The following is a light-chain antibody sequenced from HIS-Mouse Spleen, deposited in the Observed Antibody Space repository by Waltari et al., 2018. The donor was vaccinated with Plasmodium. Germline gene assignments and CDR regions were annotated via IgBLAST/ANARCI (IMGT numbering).Light chain of an antibody. CDR1: QSISSR. Sequence: DIQMTQSPSTLSASVGDRVTITCRASQSISSRLAWYQQKPGKAPKLLIYAASSLQSGVPSRFSGSGSGTDFTLTISSLQPEYFATYYCQQSYSTWTFGQGTKVEIK. CDR3: QQSYSTWT. J-gene: IGKJ1*01. CDR2: AAS. V-gene: IGKV1-39*01.